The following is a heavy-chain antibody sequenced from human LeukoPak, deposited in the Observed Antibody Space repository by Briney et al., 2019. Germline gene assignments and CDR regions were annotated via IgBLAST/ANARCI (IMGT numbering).Heavy chain of an antibody. CDR1: GGSISSSSYY. CDR2: IYYSGTT. V-gene: IGHV4-39*07. D-gene: IGHD1-1*01. J-gene: IGHJ4*02. CDR3: ASDTTKGDYFDY. Sequence: SETLSLTCSVSGGSISSSSYYWGWIRQPPGKGLEWIGSIYYSGTTYYNPSLMSRVTISVDTSKNHFSLKLSSVTAADTAMYYCASDTTKGDYFDYGGQGILVTVSS.